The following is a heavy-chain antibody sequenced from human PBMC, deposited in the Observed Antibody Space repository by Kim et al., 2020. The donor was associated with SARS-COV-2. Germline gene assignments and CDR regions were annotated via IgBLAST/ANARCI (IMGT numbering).Heavy chain of an antibody. Sequence: PPLKSRVTISVDTSTNQCSLKLSSVTAADTAVYYCARVGQLGRIYYYYMDVWGKGTTVTVSS. V-gene: IGHV4-34*01. J-gene: IGHJ6*03. CDR3: ARVGQLGRIYYYYMDV. D-gene: IGHD6-6*01.